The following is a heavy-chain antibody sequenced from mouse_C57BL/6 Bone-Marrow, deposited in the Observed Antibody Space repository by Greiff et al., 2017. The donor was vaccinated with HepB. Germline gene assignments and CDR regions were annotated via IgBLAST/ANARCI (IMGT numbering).Heavy chain of an antibody. CDR2: IDPENGDT. J-gene: IGHJ2*01. V-gene: IGHV14-4*01. Sequence: VQLQQSGAELVRPGASVKLSCTASGFNIKDDYMHWVKQRPEQGLEWIGWIDPENGDTEYASKFQGKATIPADTSSNTAYLQLSSLTSEDTAVYYCTTSRYGNFFFDYWGQGTTLTVSS. CDR3: TTSRYGNFFFDY. CDR1: GFNIKDDY. D-gene: IGHD2-1*01.